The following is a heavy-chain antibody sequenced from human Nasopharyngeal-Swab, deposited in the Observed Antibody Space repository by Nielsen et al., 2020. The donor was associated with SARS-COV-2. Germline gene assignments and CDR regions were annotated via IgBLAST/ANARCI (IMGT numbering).Heavy chain of an antibody. CDR3: VRSSSWYYFDY. CDR1: GDSIAYSTFY. Sequence: SETRSLTCTVSGDSIAYSTFYWGWIRQPPGKGREWIGNIYYNGNTYQNPSLKSRLTISVDKSKNQFSLQLSSVTAADTAVYYCVRSSSWYYFDYWAQGTQVTVSS. V-gene: IGHV4-39*01. D-gene: IGHD6-13*01. J-gene: IGHJ4*02. CDR2: IYYNGNT.